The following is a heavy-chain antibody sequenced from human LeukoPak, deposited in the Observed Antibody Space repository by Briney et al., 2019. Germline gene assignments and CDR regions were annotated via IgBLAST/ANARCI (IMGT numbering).Heavy chain of an antibody. D-gene: IGHD1-20*01. Sequence: SETLSLTCTVSGYSISSGYYWGWIRQPPGKGLEWIGSIYHSGSTYYNPSLESRVTISVDTSKNQFSLKLSSVTAADTAVYYCARDDGPIPYNWNAMATYYFDYWGQGTLVTVSS. CDR2: IYHSGST. J-gene: IGHJ4*02. CDR3: ARDDGPIPYNWNAMATYYFDY. V-gene: IGHV4-38-2*02. CDR1: GYSISSGYY.